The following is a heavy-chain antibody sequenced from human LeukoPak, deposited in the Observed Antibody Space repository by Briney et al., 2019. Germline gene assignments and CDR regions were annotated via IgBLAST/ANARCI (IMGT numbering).Heavy chain of an antibody. Sequence: SETLSLTCAVSGGSISSGGYSWSWIRQPPGKGPEWIGYIYHSGSTYYNPSLKSRVTISVDRSKNQSSLKLSSVTAADTAVYYCARARIDSSGYKHGNYFDYWGQGTLVTVSS. CDR3: ARARIDSSGYKHGNYFDY. CDR1: GGSISSGGYS. J-gene: IGHJ4*02. V-gene: IGHV4-30-2*01. CDR2: IYHSGST. D-gene: IGHD3-22*01.